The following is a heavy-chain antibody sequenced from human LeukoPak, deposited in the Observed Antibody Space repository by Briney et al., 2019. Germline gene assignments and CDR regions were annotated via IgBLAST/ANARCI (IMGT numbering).Heavy chain of an antibody. V-gene: IGHV3-33*06. Sequence: GSLRLSCAASGFTFSSYGMHWVRQAPGKGLEWVAVIWYDGSNKYYADSVKGRSTISRDNSKNTLYLQMNSLRAEDTAVYYCAKERLGYCSGGSCYVFDYWGQGTLVTVSS. CDR1: GFTFSSYG. CDR2: IWYDGSNK. D-gene: IGHD2-15*01. J-gene: IGHJ4*02. CDR3: AKERLGYCSGGSCYVFDY.